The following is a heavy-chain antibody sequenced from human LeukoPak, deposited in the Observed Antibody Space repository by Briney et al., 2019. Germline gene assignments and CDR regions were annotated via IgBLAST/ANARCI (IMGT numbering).Heavy chain of an antibody. D-gene: IGHD2-15*01. J-gene: IGHJ4*02. V-gene: IGHV1-46*01. CDR2: INPSGAST. Sequence: ASVKVSCKASGYTFTNYYMHWVRQAPGQGLEWMGMINPSGASTNYEQKFQGRVTMTRDTSTNTVYMGVSSLRAEDTAVYYCAREVGYCTGGSCPGYWGQGTRVTVSS. CDR3: AREVGYCTGGSCPGY. CDR1: GYTFTNYY.